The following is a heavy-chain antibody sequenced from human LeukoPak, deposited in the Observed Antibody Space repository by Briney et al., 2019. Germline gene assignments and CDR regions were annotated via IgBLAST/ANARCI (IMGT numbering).Heavy chain of an antibody. D-gene: IGHD6-19*01. Sequence: GGALRLSCAASGFTVSGSAMHGVRQASGKGLEWLGRVRSKGYNYATAYGASVKERFIISRDDSKSTAYLQMSSLKSEDTAVYYCATLGETSGWYPDHWGQGTLVTVSS. V-gene: IGHV3-73*01. J-gene: IGHJ4*02. CDR3: ATLGETSGWYPDH. CDR1: GFTVSGSA. CDR2: VRSKGYNYAT.